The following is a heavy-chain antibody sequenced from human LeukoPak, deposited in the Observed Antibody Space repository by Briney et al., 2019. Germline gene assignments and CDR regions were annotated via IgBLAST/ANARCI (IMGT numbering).Heavy chain of an antibody. CDR2: IIPIFGTA. Sequence: SVKVSCKASGGTFSSYAISWVRQAPGQGLEWMGGIIPIFGTANYAQKFQGRVTITAGESTSTAYMELSSLRSEDTAVYYCARFDYDSSGYEPRDYWGQGTLVTVSS. CDR1: GGTFSSYA. D-gene: IGHD3-22*01. CDR3: ARFDYDSSGYEPRDY. V-gene: IGHV1-69*13. J-gene: IGHJ4*02.